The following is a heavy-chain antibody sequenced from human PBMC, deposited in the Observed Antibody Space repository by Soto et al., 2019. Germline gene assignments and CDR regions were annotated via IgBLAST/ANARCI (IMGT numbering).Heavy chain of an antibody. J-gene: IGHJ5*02. Sequence: TVSGGSISSYYWSWIRQPPGKGLEWIGYIYYSGSTNYNPSLKSRVTISVDTSKNQFSLKLSSVTAADTAVYYCARTTRSITMVRGVIPNWFDPWGQGTLVTVSS. CDR3: ARTTRSITMVRGVIPNWFDP. D-gene: IGHD3-10*01. V-gene: IGHV4-59*01. CDR2: IYYSGST. CDR1: GGSISSYY.